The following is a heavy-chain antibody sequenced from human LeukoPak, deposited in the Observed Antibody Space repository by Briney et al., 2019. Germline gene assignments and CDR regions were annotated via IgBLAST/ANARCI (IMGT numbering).Heavy chain of an antibody. Sequence: GGSLRLSCAASGFTFSSYSMNWVRQAPGKGLEWVSSISSSSSYIYYVDSVKGRFTISRDNAKNSLYLQMDSLRAEDTAVYYCARDIGLGVLDGSCWFDPWGQGTLVTVSS. CDR2: ISSSSSYI. CDR1: GFTFSSYS. V-gene: IGHV3-21*01. J-gene: IGHJ5*02. D-gene: IGHD2-15*01. CDR3: ARDIGLGVLDGSCWFDP.